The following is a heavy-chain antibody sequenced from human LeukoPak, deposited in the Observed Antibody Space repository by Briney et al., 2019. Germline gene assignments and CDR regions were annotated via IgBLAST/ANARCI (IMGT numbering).Heavy chain of an antibody. D-gene: IGHD7-27*01. CDR1: GGSIGTYY. CDR3: VRDGPSWGLL. J-gene: IGHJ4*02. Sequence: PSETLSLTCTVSGGSIGTYYWSWIRQPAGKGLEWLGRIFTTGGPNSNPSLKSRVTMSLDTSKNQFSLKLSSVTAADTAVYYCVRDGPSWGLLWGQGTLVTVSS. CDR2: IFTTGGP. V-gene: IGHV4-4*07.